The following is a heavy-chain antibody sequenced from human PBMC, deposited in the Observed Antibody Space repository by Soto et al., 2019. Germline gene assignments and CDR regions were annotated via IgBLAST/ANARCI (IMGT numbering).Heavy chain of an antibody. D-gene: IGHD1-7*01. CDR2: ISWNSGSI. CDR3: AKEGEAGTTPYYYYYMDV. V-gene: IGHV3-9*01. Sequence: EVQLVESGGGLVQPGRSLRLSCAASGFTFDDYAMHWVWQAPGKGLEWVSGISWNSGSIGYADSVKGRFTISRDNAKNSLYLQMNSLRAEDTALYYCAKEGEAGTTPYYYYYMDVWGKGTTVTVSS. J-gene: IGHJ6*03. CDR1: GFTFDDYA.